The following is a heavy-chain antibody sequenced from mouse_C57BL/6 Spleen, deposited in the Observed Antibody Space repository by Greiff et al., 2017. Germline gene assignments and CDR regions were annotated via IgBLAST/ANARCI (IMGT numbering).Heavy chain of an antibody. D-gene: IGHD3-2*02. CDR3: ARRAQAPSFDY. CDR2: IYPGSGST. J-gene: IGHJ2*01. Sequence: QVQLQQPGAELVMPGASVKLSCKASGYTFTSYWMHWVKQRPGQGLEWIGDIYPGSGSTNYNEKIKSKATLTVYTSSSTAYMQLSRLTSEDSAVYYCARRAQAPSFDYWGQGTTLTVAS. V-gene: IGHV1-55*01. CDR1: GYTFTSYW.